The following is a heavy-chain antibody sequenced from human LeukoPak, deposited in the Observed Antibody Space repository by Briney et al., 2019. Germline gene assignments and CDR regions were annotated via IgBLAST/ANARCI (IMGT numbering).Heavy chain of an antibody. Sequence: ASVKVSCKASGYTFPGYYMHWVRQAPGQGLEWMGWINPNSGGTKSAPKFQGRVTMTRDTSTSTVYMELSRLRSDDTAVYYCARALYHTFDYWGQGTLVTVSS. CDR1: GYTFPGYY. CDR3: ARALYHTFDY. D-gene: IGHD2-2*01. V-gene: IGHV1-2*02. CDR2: INPNSGGT. J-gene: IGHJ4*02.